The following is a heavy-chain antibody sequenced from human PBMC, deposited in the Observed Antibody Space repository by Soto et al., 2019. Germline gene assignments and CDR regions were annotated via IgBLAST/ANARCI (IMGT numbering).Heavy chain of an antibody. Sequence: ASVKVSCKASGYTFTSYGISWVRQAPGQGLEWMGWISAYNGNTNYAQKLQGRVTMTTDTSTSTAYMELRSLRSDDTAVYYCARDHSVLLWFGELLPSDNHYYYGMDVWGQGTTVTVSS. CDR2: ISAYNGNT. CDR3: ARDHSVLLWFGELLPSDNHYYYGMDV. V-gene: IGHV1-18*01. CDR1: GYTFTSYG. D-gene: IGHD3-10*01. J-gene: IGHJ6*02.